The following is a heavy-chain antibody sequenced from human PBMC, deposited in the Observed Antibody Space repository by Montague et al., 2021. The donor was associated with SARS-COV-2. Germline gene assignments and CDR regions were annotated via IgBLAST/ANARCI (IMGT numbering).Heavy chain of an antibody. CDR1: GTSITSYY. CDR2: ISDSGST. V-gene: IGHV4-59*01. D-gene: IGHD3-10*01. Sequence: SETLSLTCSVSGTSITSYYWNWIRQPPGKGLEWIGYISDSGSTNYSPSLKSRVTMSVDTSKNQMSLKLPSVTAADTAVYYCARGCLSYFGAGSHCYGMDVWGQGTTVTVSS. J-gene: IGHJ6*02. CDR3: ARGCLSYFGAGSHCYGMDV.